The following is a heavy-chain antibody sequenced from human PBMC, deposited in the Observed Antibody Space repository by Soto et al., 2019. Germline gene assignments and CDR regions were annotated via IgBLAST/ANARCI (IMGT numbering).Heavy chain of an antibody. CDR1: GCTYYIYA. Sequence: GGSLRPSCAASGCTYYIYAMSWFRQAPGKGLEWVSGIFGNGGGISYADSVKGRFTISRDNSNNILYLQMNSLRAEDTAVYYCAKDRQPDGLWPFDHWGQGTLVTVSS. V-gene: IGHV3-23*01. CDR3: AKDRQPDGLWPFDH. J-gene: IGHJ4*02. CDR2: IFGNGGGI. D-gene: IGHD2-8*01.